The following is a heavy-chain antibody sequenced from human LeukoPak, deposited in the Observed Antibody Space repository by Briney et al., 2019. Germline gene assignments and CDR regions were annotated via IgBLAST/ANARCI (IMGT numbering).Heavy chain of an antibody. CDR3: ARGDYNDGAGYLDH. CDR1: GGSIFSGDYY. Sequence: PQTLSLTCTVSGGSIFSGDYYWNWIRQPPGKGLGWIGYIYYNGITYYNPSLESRVTISVDTSKNQFSLKLSSVTAADTAVYYCARGDYNDGAGYLDHWGQGTLVPVSS. CDR2: IYYNGIT. J-gene: IGHJ5*02. D-gene: IGHD3-22*01. V-gene: IGHV4-30-4*01.